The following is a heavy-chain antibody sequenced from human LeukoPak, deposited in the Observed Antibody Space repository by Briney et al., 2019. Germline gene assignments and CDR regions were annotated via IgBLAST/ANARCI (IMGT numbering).Heavy chain of an antibody. Sequence: GASVKVSCKSSGYTFTGYGISWVRQAPGQGLEWMGWISADNGNTNYPQKLQGRVTMTTDTSTSTAYMELRSLRSDDTAVYYCASGDRAFRLGLAAFDIWGQGTMVTVSS. J-gene: IGHJ3*02. CDR1: GYTFTGYG. CDR2: ISADNGNT. V-gene: IGHV1-18*01. CDR3: ASGDRAFRLGLAAFDI. D-gene: IGHD7-27*01.